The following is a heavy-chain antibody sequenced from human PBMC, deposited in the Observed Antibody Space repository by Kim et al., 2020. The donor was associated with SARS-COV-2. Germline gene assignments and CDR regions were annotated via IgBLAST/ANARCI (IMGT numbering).Heavy chain of an antibody. CDR3: ARGAAADNWFDP. CDR2: IDPSDSYT. D-gene: IGHD6-13*01. CDR1: GYSFTSYW. V-gene: IGHV5-10-1*01. J-gene: IGHJ5*02. Sequence: GASLKISCKGSGYSFTSYWISWVRQMPGKGLEWMGRIDPSDSYTNYSPSFQGHVTISADKSISTAYLQWSSLKASDTAMYYCARGAAADNWFDPWGQGTLVTVSS.